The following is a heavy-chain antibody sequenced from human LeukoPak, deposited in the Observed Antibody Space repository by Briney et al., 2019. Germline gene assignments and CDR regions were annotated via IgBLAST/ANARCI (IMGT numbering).Heavy chain of an antibody. D-gene: IGHD1-26*01. CDR3: ARHEYSGSYYGLSWFDP. CDR1: GGSISSSGYY. V-gene: IGHV4-39*01. Sequence: KPSETLSLTCTVSGGSISSSGYYWGWIRQPPGKGLEWIASIYYSGSTDYNPSLKSRVTISVDTSKNPPSLKLSSLPAADTAVYYCARHEYSGSYYGLSWFDPWGQGTLVTVSP. CDR2: IYYSGST. J-gene: IGHJ5*02.